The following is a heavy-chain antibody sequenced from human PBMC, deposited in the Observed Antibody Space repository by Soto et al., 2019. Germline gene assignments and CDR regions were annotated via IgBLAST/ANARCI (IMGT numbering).Heavy chain of an antibody. CDR3: ARDGHGLYYYDSSGYYYLDY. D-gene: IGHD3-22*01. Sequence: ASVKVSCKASGYTFTSYGISWVLQAPGQGLEWMGWISAYNGNTNYAQKLQGRVTMTTDTSTSTAYMELRSLRSDDTAVYYCARDGHGLYYYDSSGYYYLDYWGQGTLVTVSS. V-gene: IGHV1-18*01. CDR1: GYTFTSYG. CDR2: ISAYNGNT. J-gene: IGHJ4*02.